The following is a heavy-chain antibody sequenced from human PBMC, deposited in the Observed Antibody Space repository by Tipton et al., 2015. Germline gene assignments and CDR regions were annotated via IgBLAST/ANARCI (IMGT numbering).Heavy chain of an antibody. Sequence: TLSLTCTVSGGSISSGSYYWNWIRQHPAKGLEWIGYIYYSGSTFYNPSLTSRATVSLDTSKNQVSLKVNSVTVADTAVYYCARGVVGFADYVWGQGTLVTVSS. J-gene: IGHJ4*02. CDR3: ARGVVGFADYV. CDR2: IYYSGST. D-gene: IGHD4-17*01. CDR1: GGSISSGSYY. V-gene: IGHV4-31*03.